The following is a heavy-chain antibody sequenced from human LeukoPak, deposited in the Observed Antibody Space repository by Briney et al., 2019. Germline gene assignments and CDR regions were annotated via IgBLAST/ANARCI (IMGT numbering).Heavy chain of an antibody. CDR3: ARLVAVTGTVDWFDP. Sequence: PSETLSLTCTVSGGSISGYHWSRIRQPPGKGLEWIGYIYYKGITNYNPSLKSRVTISLDTSKSQFSLKLSSVTAADTAVYYCARLVAVTGTVDWFDPWGQGTVVTVSS. J-gene: IGHJ5*02. CDR1: GGSISGYH. V-gene: IGHV4-59*08. D-gene: IGHD2-21*02. CDR2: IYYKGIT.